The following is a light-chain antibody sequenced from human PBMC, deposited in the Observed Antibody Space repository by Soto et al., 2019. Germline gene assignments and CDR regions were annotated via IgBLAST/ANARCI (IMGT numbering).Light chain of an antibody. CDR1: SSNIGNNY. CDR3: SSWDNHLNRPV. CDR2: RNN. V-gene: IGLV1-47*01. Sequence: QSAMTQPPSASGTPGQEVTISCSGSSSNIGNNYVYWYHQVPGKAPKLLIYRNNQRPSGVPDRFSGSKSDTSASLAITGLRSEDDGHYYCSSWDNHLNRPVFGGGTQLTVL. J-gene: IGLJ7*01.